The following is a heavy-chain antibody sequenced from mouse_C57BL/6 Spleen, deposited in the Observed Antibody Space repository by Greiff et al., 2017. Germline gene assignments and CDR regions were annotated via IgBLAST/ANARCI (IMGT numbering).Heavy chain of an antibody. CDR2: INYDGSST. CDR1: GFTFSDYY. CDR3: ARGRYYYFDY. J-gene: IGHJ2*01. V-gene: IGHV5-16*01. Sequence: EVKLVESEGGLVQPGSSMKLSCTASGFTFSDYYMAWVRQVPEKGLEWVANINYDGSSTYYLDTLKSRFIISRDNAKNILYLQMSSLKSEDTATYYCARGRYYYFDYWGQGTTLTVSS.